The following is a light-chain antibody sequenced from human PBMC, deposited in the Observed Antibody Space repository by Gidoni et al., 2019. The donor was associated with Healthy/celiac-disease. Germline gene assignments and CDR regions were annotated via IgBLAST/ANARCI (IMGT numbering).Light chain of an antibody. J-gene: IGKJ1*01. CDR2: AAS. CDR3: QKYNSAPRT. CDR1: QGISNY. Sequence: DIPMTQPPSPLSASVGDRVTITSPASQGISNYLAWYQQKPGKVPKLLIYAASTLQSGVPSRFSGSGSGTEFTLTISSLEPEDVATYYCQKYNSAPRTFGQGTKVEIK. V-gene: IGKV1-27*01.